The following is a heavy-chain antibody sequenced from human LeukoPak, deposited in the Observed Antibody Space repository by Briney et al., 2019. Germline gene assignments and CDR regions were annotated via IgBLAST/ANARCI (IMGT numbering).Heavy chain of an antibody. V-gene: IGHV3-21*01. CDR1: GFTFGSYS. J-gene: IGHJ4*02. Sequence: PGGSLRLSCAASGFTFGSYSMNWVRQAPGKGLEWVSSISSSSSYIYYADSVKGRFTISRDNAKNSLYLQMNSLRAEDTAVYYCAKTRVSGGSRPFDYWGQGTLVTVSS. CDR3: AKTRVSGGSRPFDY. CDR2: ISSSSSYI. D-gene: IGHD2-15*01.